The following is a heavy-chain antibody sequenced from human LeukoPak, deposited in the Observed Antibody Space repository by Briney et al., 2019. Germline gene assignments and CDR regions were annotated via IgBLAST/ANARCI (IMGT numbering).Heavy chain of an antibody. J-gene: IGHJ4*02. CDR2: IYYSGST. Sequence: PSETLSLTCTVSGGSISSYYWGWIRQPPGKGLEWIGSIYYSGSTYYNPSLKSRVTISVDTSKNQFSLKLSSVTAADTAVYYCARVEGSGWFEYFDYWGQGTLVTVSS. V-gene: IGHV4-39*07. CDR1: GGSISSYY. CDR3: ARVEGSGWFEYFDY. D-gene: IGHD6-19*01.